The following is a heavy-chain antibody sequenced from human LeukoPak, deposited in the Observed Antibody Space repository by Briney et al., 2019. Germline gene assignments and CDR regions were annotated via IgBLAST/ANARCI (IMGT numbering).Heavy chain of an antibody. CDR2: IYHSGSV. D-gene: IGHD6-6*01. V-gene: IGHV4-59*08. CDR1: GGSLNGYY. Sequence: KSSETLSLTCTVSGGSLNGYYWSWIRQPLGKGLEWIGFIYHSGSVNHNPSLKSRATISVDTSKNQVSLKLTSVTAADTAVYYCARHPRIAVPPFYYYYMDVWGKGTTVTVSS. J-gene: IGHJ6*03. CDR3: ARHPRIAVPPFYYYYMDV.